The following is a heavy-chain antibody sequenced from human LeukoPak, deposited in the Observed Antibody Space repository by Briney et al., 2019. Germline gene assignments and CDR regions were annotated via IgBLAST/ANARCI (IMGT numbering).Heavy chain of an antibody. V-gene: IGHV4-39*01. CDR1: GGSISSSSYY. Sequence: PSETLSLTCTVPGGSISSSSYYWGWIRQPPGKGLEWIGSIYYSGSTYYNPSLKSRVTISVDTSKNQFSLKLSSVTAADTAVYYCARQPGYGDYPYYFDYWGQGTLVTVSS. J-gene: IGHJ4*02. CDR2: IYYSGST. CDR3: ARQPGYGDYPYYFDY. D-gene: IGHD4-17*01.